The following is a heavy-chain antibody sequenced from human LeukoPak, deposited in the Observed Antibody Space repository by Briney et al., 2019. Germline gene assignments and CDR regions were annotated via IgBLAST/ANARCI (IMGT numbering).Heavy chain of an antibody. V-gene: IGHV4-4*07. CDR1: GGSISSYY. D-gene: IGHD3-10*01. CDR3: ARIDDSDYYGSGSYLRWYLDL. Sequence: SETLSLTCTVSGGSISSYYWSWIRQPAGKGLEWIGRIYTSGSTNYNPSLKSRVTMSVDTSKNQFSLKLSSVTAADTAVYYCARIDDSDYYGSGSYLRWYLDLWGRGTLVTVSS. J-gene: IGHJ2*01. CDR2: IYTSGST.